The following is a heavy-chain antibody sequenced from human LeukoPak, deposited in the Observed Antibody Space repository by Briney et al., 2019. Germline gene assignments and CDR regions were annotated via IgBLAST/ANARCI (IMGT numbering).Heavy chain of an antibody. V-gene: IGHV4-34*01. CDR3: ARGRDGYINY. CDR1: GASFSGYY. Sequence: PSETLSLTCAVYGASFSGYYWSWIRQPQGKGLEWIGEVTHSGSTNYNPSLKSRVTISVDTSKKQFSLKLTSVTATDTAVYYCARGRDGYINYWGQGTLVTVSS. J-gene: IGHJ4*01. CDR2: VTHSGST. D-gene: IGHD5-24*01.